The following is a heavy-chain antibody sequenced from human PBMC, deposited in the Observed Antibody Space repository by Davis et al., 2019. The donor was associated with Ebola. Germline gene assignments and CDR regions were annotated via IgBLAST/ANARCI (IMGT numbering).Heavy chain of an antibody. D-gene: IGHD3-10*01. CDR2: ISSNGGST. CDR1: GFTFSSYA. J-gene: IGHJ4*02. CDR3: AKRLLWFGDLPEYYFDY. V-gene: IGHV3-64*01. Sequence: GGSLRLSCAASGFTFSSYAMHWVRQAPGKGLEYVSAISSNGGSTYYANSVKGRFTISRDNSKNTLYLQMNSLRAEDTAVYYCAKRLLWFGDLPEYYFDYWGQGTLVTVSS.